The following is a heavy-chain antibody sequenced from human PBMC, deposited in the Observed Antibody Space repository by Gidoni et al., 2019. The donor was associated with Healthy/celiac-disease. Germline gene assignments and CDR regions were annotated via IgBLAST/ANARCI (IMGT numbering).Heavy chain of an antibody. CDR1: GGSISSGGYY. D-gene: IGHD3-10*01. CDR3: ARDVWFGDPNWFDP. Sequence: QVQLQESGPGLVKPSQTLSLTCTVSGGSISSGGYYWSWIRQHPGKGLEWIGYIYYSGSTYYNPSLKSRVTISVDTAKNQFSLKLSSVTAADTAVYYCARDVWFGDPNWFDPWGQGTLVTVSS. CDR2: IYYSGST. V-gene: IGHV4-31*03. J-gene: IGHJ5*02.